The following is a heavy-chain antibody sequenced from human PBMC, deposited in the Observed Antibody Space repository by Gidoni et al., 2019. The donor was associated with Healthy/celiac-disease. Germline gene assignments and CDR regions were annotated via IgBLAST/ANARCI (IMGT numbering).Heavy chain of an antibody. V-gene: IGHV4-59*01. J-gene: IGHJ4*02. CDR3: AGGIAAAHY. CDR1: GGSISSYY. D-gene: IGHD6-13*01. Sequence: QVQLQESGPGLVKPSETLSLTCTASGGSISSYYWSWIRQPPGKGLEWIGYIYYSGSTNYNPSLKSRVTISVDTSKNQFSLKLSSVTAADTALYYCAGGIAAAHYWGQGTLVTVSS. CDR2: IYYSGST.